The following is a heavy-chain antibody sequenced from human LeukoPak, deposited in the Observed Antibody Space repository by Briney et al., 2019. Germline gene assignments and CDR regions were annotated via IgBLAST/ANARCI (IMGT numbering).Heavy chain of an antibody. Sequence: GGSLRLSCAASGFTFSSYAMSWVRQAPGKGLEWVSAISGSGGSAYYVDSVKGRFTISRDNSKNTLYLQMNSLRAEDTAVYYCAKDLDSSGNFWGTDAFDIWGQGTMVTVSS. CDR1: GFTFSSYA. V-gene: IGHV3-23*01. CDR3: AKDLDSSGNFWGTDAFDI. CDR2: ISGSGGSA. J-gene: IGHJ3*02. D-gene: IGHD3-22*01.